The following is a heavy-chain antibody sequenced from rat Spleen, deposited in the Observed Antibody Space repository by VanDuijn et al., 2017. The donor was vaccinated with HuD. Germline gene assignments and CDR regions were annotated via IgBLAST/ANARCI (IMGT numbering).Heavy chain of an antibody. V-gene: IGHV5-31*01. Sequence: EVQLVESGGGLVQPGRSLKLSCVASGFTFNNYWMTWIRQAPGKGLEWVATITHIGATSYYPDSVKGRFTISREDGRSTLYLQMNSLQSEDTATYYCVRDLGGSSDHWGQGVMVTVSS. D-gene: IGHD4-6*01. CDR2: ITHIGATS. J-gene: IGHJ2*01. CDR1: GFTFNNYW. CDR3: VRDLGGSSDH.